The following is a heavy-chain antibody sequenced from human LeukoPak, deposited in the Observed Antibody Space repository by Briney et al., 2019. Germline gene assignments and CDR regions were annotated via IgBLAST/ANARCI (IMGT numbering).Heavy chain of an antibody. Sequence: ASVKVSCKASGYTFTSYGINWVRQAPGQGLEWMGWISAYNGNTNYAQKLQGRVTMTTDTSTSTAYMELRSLRSDDTAVYYCARGQTPTVTSYYMDVWGKGTTVTVSS. D-gene: IGHD4-17*01. CDR1: GYTFTSYG. CDR3: ARGQTPTVTSYYMDV. V-gene: IGHV1-18*01. CDR2: ISAYNGNT. J-gene: IGHJ6*03.